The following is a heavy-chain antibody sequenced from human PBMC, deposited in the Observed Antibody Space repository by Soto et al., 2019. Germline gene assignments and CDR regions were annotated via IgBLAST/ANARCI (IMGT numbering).Heavy chain of an antibody. CDR1: GYTFTSYG. D-gene: IGHD3-10*01. CDR2: ISAYNGNT. CDR3: ARRSRTMVRGVINYYYYYGMGV. J-gene: IGHJ6*02. Sequence: ASVKVSSKASGYTFTSYGISWVRQPPGQGLEWMGWISAYNGNTNYAQKLQGRVTMTTDTSTSTAYMELRSLRSDDTAVYYCARRSRTMVRGVINYYYYYGMGVWGQGTTVTVSS. V-gene: IGHV1-18*04.